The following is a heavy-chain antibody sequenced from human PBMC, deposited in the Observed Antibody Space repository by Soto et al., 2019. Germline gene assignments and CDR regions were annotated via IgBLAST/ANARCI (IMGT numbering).Heavy chain of an antibody. CDR1: GGSISNGDYY. V-gene: IGHV4-30-2*01. CDR2: IYHSGST. CDR3: ARVPSP. Sequence: SVTWTVAGGSISNGDYYWSWIRQPPGKGLEWIGYIYHSGSTYYNPSLKSRVTILVDRSKNQFSLKLSSVTAADTAVYYCARVPSPWGQGTLVTVSS. J-gene: IGHJ5*02.